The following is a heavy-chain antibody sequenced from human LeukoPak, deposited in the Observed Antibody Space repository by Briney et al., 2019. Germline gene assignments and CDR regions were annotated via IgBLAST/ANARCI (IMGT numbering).Heavy chain of an antibody. CDR2: IYYSGST. CDR3: VSGSSGWLYFQH. D-gene: IGHD6-19*01. Sequence: TLSLTCTVSGGSISSGGYYWSWIRQHPGKGPEWIGYIYYSGSTYYNPSLKSRVTISVDTSKNQFSLKLSSVTAADTAVYYCVSGSSGWLYFQHWGQGTLVTVSS. J-gene: IGHJ1*01. V-gene: IGHV4-31*03. CDR1: GGSISSGGYY.